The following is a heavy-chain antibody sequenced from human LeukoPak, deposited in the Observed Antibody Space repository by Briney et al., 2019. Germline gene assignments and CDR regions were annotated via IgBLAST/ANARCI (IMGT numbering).Heavy chain of an antibody. V-gene: IGHV3-48*04. CDR1: GFTFSSYS. CDR3: ARDGFYYDSSGYPPTDFDY. J-gene: IGHJ4*02. D-gene: IGHD3-22*01. Sequence: GGSLRLSCAASGFTFSSYSMNWVRQAPGKGLEWVSYISSSSSTIYYADSVKGRFTISRDNAKNSLYLQMNSLRAEDTAVYYCARDGFYYDSSGYPPTDFDYWGQGTLVTVSS. CDR2: ISSSSSTI.